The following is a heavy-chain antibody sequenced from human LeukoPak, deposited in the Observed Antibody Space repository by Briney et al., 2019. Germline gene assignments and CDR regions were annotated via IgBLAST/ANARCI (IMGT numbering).Heavy chain of an antibody. V-gene: IGHV4-31*03. Sequence: SETLSLTCTVSGGSISSGGYYWSWIRQHPGKGLEWIGYIYYSGSTYYNPSLKSRVTISVDTSKNQFSLKLSSVTAADTAAYYCARTNSSSWYLNWFDPWGRGTLVTVSS. CDR2: IYYSGST. D-gene: IGHD6-13*01. J-gene: IGHJ5*02. CDR3: ARTNSSSWYLNWFDP. CDR1: GGSISSGGYY.